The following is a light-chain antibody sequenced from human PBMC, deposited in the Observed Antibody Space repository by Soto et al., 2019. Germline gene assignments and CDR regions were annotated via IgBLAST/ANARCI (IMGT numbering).Light chain of an antibody. CDR2: GAS. V-gene: IGKV3-20*01. Sequence: TPFAGHVPWSPGARAAXSCRASHSLSSSYLAWYQQKPGQAPGLLIYGASSMATGIPCRFSGSGSETDFTLTISRLEPEDFAMYYCQQYVRSLWPFAQRTKVDIK. J-gene: IGKJ1*01. CDR3: QQYVRSLWP. CDR1: HSLSSSY.